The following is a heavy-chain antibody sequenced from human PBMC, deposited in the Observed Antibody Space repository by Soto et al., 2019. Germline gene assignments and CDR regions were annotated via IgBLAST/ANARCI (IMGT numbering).Heavy chain of an antibody. J-gene: IGHJ4*02. V-gene: IGHV3-23*01. CDR1: GFTFSSYA. D-gene: IGHD3-3*01. Sequence: PGGSLRLSCAASGFTFSSYAMSWVRQAPGKGLEWVSAISGSGGSTYYADSVKGRFTISRDNSKNTLYLQMNSLRAEDTAVYYCARRWQYYDFWSGFPVVGLGRFDYWGQGTLVTVSS. CDR2: ISGSGGST. CDR3: ARRWQYYDFWSGFPVVGLGRFDY.